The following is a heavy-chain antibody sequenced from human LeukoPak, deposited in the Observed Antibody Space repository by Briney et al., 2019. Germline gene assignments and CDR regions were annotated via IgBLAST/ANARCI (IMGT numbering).Heavy chain of an antibody. D-gene: IGHD1-14*01. Sequence: SVKVSCKASGSTFGSYAISWVRQAPGQGLEWMGRIIPIFGIANYAQKFQGRVTITADKSTSTAYMELSSLRSEDTAVYYCALNRVAHDAFDIWGQGTMVTVSS. V-gene: IGHV1-69*04. CDR3: ALNRVAHDAFDI. CDR2: IIPIFGIA. J-gene: IGHJ3*02. CDR1: GSTFGSYA.